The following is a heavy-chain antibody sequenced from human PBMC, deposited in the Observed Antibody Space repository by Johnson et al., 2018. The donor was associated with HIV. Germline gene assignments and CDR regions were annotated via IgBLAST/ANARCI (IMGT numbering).Heavy chain of an antibody. V-gene: IGHV3-23*01. J-gene: IGHJ3*02. CDR3: ARDLSGNYGDAFDI. Sequence: VQLLESGGGFVQPGGSLRLSCAASGFTFSSYAMNWVRQAPGKGLEWVSGISGSGGSTYYADSVKGRFTISRDNSKNTLYLQMNSLRAADTAVYYCARDLSGNYGDAFDIWGQGTMVTVSS. D-gene: IGHD1-26*01. CDR1: GFTFSSYA. CDR2: ISGSGGST.